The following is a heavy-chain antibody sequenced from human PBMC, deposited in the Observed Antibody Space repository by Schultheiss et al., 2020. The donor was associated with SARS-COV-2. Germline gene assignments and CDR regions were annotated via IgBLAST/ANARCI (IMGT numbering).Heavy chain of an antibody. CDR2: IKQDGSEK. J-gene: IGHJ6*02. CDR1: GFTVSSNY. CDR3: ARDRDGLLYYYYYGMDV. Sequence: GGSLRLSCAASGFTVSSNYMSWVRQAPGKGLEWVANIKQDGSEKYYVDSVKGRFTISRDNAKNSLYLQMNILRAEDTAVYYCARDRDGLLYYYYYGMDVWGQGTTCTGSS. V-gene: IGHV3-7*01. D-gene: IGHD5-24*01.